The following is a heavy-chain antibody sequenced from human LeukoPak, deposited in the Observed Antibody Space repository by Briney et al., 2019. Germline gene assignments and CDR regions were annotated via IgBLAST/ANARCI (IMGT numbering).Heavy chain of an antibody. CDR3: ARHEVVVVPAAMDY. Sequence: PSETLSLTCTVSGGSISSSSYYWAWIRQPPGKGLEWIGSIYYSGSTYYNPSLKSRVTISVDTSKNQFSLKLSSVTAADTAVYYCARHEVVVVPAAMDYWGQGTLVTVSS. CDR1: GGSISSSSYY. J-gene: IGHJ4*02. V-gene: IGHV4-39*01. CDR2: IYYSGST. D-gene: IGHD2-2*01.